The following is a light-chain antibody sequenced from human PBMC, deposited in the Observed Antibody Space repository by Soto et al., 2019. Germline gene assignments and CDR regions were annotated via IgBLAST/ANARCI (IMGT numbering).Light chain of an antibody. CDR2: DVS. CDR1: SSDVGGYNY. J-gene: IGLJ2*01. CDR3: SSYTSSSTLVI. Sequence: QSALTQPASVSGSPGQSITISCTGTSSDVGGYNYVSWYQQHPGKAPKLMMFDVSDRPSGVSNRFSASKSGNTASLTISGLQAEDEADYYCSSYTSSSTLVIFGGGTKLTVL. V-gene: IGLV2-14*01.